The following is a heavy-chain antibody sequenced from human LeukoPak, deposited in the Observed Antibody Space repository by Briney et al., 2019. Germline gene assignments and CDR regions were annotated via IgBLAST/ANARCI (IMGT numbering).Heavy chain of an antibody. CDR1: GFTFSSYG. J-gene: IGHJ4*02. V-gene: IGHV3-30*18. CDR2: ISYDGSNK. Sequence: GGSLRLSCAASGFTFSSYGMHWVRQAPGKGLEWVAVISYDGSNKYYADSVKGRFTISRDNSKNTLYLQMNSLRAEDTAVYYCAKSEWELLDYFDYWGQGTLVTVSS. CDR3: AKSEWELLDYFDY. D-gene: IGHD1-26*01.